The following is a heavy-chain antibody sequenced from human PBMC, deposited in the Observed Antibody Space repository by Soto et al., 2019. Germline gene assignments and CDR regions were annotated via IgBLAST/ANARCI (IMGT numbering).Heavy chain of an antibody. V-gene: IGHV1-69*01. CDR3: ASGELLWFGELSF. J-gene: IGHJ4*02. Sequence: QVQLVQSGAEVKKPGSSVKVSCKASGGTFSSYAISWGRQAPGQGLEWMGGFIPIFGTANYVQKFQGRVTITADESTSTAYMELSSLRSEDTAVYYCASGELLWFGELSFWGQGTLVTVSS. CDR2: FIPIFGTA. D-gene: IGHD3-10*01. CDR1: GGTFSSYA.